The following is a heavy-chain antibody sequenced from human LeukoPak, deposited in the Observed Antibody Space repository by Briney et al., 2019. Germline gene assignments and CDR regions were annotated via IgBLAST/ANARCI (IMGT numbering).Heavy chain of an antibody. CDR3: ARGLGRPIWGYYYYYYYYMDV. V-gene: IGHV4-31*03. D-gene: IGHD3-16*01. CDR2: IYYSGST. J-gene: IGHJ6*03. Sequence: SETLSLTRTVSVGSISRGAYYSTWIRQHPGKGLEWIGYIYYSGSTYYNPSLKSRVTISVDTSKNQFSLKLSSVTAADTAVYYCARGLGRPIWGYYYYYYYYMDVWGKGTTVTVSS. CDR1: VGSISRGAYY.